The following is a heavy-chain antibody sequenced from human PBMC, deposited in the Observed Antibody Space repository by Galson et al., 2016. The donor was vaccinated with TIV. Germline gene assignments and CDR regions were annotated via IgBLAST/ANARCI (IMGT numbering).Heavy chain of an antibody. CDR1: GFPLNTDGLC. Sequence: PALVKPTQTVTLTCSFSGFPLNTDGLCVNWIRQPPRKALEWLARIAWDDDKYYSPFLKTRLTISKDTSKNQVVLTLTDMDHVDTATYYYALTPDHYGTSHSHFDHWGQGTLVTVSS. D-gene: IGHD2-8*01. V-gene: IGHV2-70*11. J-gene: IGHJ4*02. CDR3: ALTPDHYGTSHSHFDH. CDR2: IAWDDDK.